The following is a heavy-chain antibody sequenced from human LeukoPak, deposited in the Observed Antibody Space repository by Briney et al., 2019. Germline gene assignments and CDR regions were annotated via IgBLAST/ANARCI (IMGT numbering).Heavy chain of an antibody. CDR2: ISSNGGST. CDR1: GFTFSSYA. CDR3: VKDVGRGQGEGYFDY. D-gene: IGHD2-15*01. V-gene: IGHV3-64D*06. Sequence: GGSLRLSCSASGFTFSSYAMHWVRQAPGKGLEYVSAISSNGGSTYYADSVKGRFTISSDNSKNTLYLQMSSLRAEDTAVYYCVKDVGRGQGEGYFDYWGQGTLVTVSS. J-gene: IGHJ4*02.